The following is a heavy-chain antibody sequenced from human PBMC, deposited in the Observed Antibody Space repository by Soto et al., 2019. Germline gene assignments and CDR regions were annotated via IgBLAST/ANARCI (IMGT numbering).Heavy chain of an antibody. V-gene: IGHV1-3*01. Sequence: QVKLVQSGAEVKKPGASVKVSCKASGYTFTSYAMHWVRQAPGQRLEWLGWINAGNGNTKYSQNFQGRVTITRDTSASTAYMELSSLTSEDTAVYYCARPGGDIELFGYWGQGTLVTVSS. J-gene: IGHJ4*02. CDR1: GYTFTSYA. CDR3: ARPGGDIELFGY. CDR2: INAGNGNT. D-gene: IGHD3-16*02.